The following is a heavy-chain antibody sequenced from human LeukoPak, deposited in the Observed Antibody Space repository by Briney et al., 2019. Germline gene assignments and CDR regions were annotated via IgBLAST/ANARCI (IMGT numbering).Heavy chain of an antibody. D-gene: IGHD3-10*01. Sequence: SETLSLTCTVSGGSISSYYWSWIRQPPGKGLEWIGYIYYSGSTNYNPSLKSRVTISVDTSKNQFSLKLSSVTVADTAVYYCARDLTMVRGVSYYYYGMDVWGQGTTVTVSS. J-gene: IGHJ6*02. CDR2: IYYSGST. CDR3: ARDLTMVRGVSYYYYGMDV. CDR1: GGSISSYY. V-gene: IGHV4-59*01.